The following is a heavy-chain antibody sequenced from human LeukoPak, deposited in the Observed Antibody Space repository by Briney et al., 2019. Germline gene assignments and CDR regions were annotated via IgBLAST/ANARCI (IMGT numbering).Heavy chain of an antibody. Sequence: SETLSLTCTVSGGSISSYYWSWIRQPPGKGLEWIGYIYYSGSTNYNPSLKSRVTISVDTSKNQFSLKLSSVTAADTAVYYCASNPGYGDYGIDYWGQGTLVTVSS. CDR2: IYYSGST. CDR1: GGSISSYY. V-gene: IGHV4-59*08. J-gene: IGHJ4*02. D-gene: IGHD4-17*01. CDR3: ASNPGYGDYGIDY.